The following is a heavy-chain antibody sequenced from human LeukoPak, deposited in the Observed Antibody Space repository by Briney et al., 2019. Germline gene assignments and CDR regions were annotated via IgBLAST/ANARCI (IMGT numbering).Heavy chain of an antibody. J-gene: IGHJ4*02. CDR1: GFTFSSYS. D-gene: IGHD3-9*01. CDR2: ISSSSSYI. Sequence: GGSLRLSCAASGFTFSSYSMNWVRQAPGKGLEWVSSISSSSSYIYYADSVKGRFTISRDNAKNSLYLQMNSLRAEDTAVYYCARDRLRYFDWVGKDCDYWGQGTLGTVSS. V-gene: IGHV3-21*01. CDR3: ARDRLRYFDWVGKDCDY.